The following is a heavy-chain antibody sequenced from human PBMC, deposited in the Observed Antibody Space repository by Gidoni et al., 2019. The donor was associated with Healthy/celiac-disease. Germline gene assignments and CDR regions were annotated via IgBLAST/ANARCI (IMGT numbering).Heavy chain of an antibody. D-gene: IGHD2-2*01. J-gene: IGHJ6*02. CDR1: GYTFTSYY. V-gene: IGHV1-46*01. Sequence: QVQLVQSGAEVKKPGASVKVSCKASGYTFTSYYMHWVRQAPGQGLEWMGIINPSGGSTSYAQKFQGRVTMTRDTSTSTVYMELSSLRSEDTAVYYCARDGVYCSSTSCSTGYGMDVWGQGTTVTVSS. CDR2: INPSGGST. CDR3: ARDGVYCSSTSCSTGYGMDV.